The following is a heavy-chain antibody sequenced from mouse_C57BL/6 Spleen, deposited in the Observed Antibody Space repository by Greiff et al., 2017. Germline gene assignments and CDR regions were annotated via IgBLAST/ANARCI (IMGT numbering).Heavy chain of an antibody. Sequence: VQLVESGAELVKPGASVKISCKASGYAFSNYWMNWVKQRPGKGLEWIGQIYPGDGDTNYNGKFKGKATLTADKSSSTAYMQLSSLTSEDYAVYFCAREGVLEYWGQGTSVTVSS. CDR3: AREGVLEY. V-gene: IGHV1-80*01. CDR2: IYPGDGDT. J-gene: IGHJ4*01. CDR1: GYAFSNYW.